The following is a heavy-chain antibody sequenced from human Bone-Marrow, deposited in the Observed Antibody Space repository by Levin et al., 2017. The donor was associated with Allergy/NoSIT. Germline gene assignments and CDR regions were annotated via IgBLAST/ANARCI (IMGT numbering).Heavy chain of an antibody. CDR1: GASISSFY. D-gene: IGHD2-2*01. CDR3: ARQAVPAAMNGFDS. Sequence: GSLRLSCTVSGASISSFYWSWIRQPPGKGLEWIGYIYYSGSTNYSPSLKSRVSMSADMSRNQVYLTMSSVTAADTAVYYCARQAVPAAMNGFDSWGQGNLVTVSS. J-gene: IGHJ5*01. V-gene: IGHV4-59*08. CDR2: IYYSGST.